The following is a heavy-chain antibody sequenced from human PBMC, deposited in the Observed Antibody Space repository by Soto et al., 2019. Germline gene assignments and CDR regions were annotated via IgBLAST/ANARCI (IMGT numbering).Heavy chain of an antibody. CDR3: ARDLVGGWNSEVNYFDY. V-gene: IGHV3-33*08. Sequence: GGSLRLSCAASGFTFSSYGMHWVRKDTGKGLEWVALIWYDGSNKYYADSVKGRFTISRDNSKNTLYLQMNSLRAEDTAVYYCARDLVGGWNSEVNYFDYWGQGTLVTVSS. J-gene: IGHJ4*02. CDR2: IWYDGSNK. CDR1: GFTFSSYG. D-gene: IGHD1-7*01.